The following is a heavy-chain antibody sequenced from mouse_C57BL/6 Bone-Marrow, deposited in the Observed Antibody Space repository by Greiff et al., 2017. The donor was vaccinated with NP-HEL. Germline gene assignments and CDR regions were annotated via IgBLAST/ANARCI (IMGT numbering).Heavy chain of an antibody. CDR3: ARLREVPYFDY. V-gene: IGHV1-66*01. CDR2: IYPGSGNT. J-gene: IGHJ2*01. Sequence: QVQLQQSGPELVKPGASVKISCKASGYSFTSYYIHWVKQRPGQGLEWIGWIYPGSGNTKYNEKFKGKATLTADTSSSTAYMQLSSLTSEDSAVYYCARLREVPYFDYWGQGTTLTVSS. D-gene: IGHD1-1*01. CDR1: GYSFTSYY.